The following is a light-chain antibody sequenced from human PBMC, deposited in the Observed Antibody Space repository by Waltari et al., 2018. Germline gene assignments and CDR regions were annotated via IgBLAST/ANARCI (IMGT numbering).Light chain of an antibody. CDR2: DAS. CDR3: QQCSSFVS. CDR1: HDIGNC. J-gene: IGKJ4*01. V-gene: IGKV1-33*01. Sequence: DIQMTQSPASLSVSVGDRVTITCQASHDIGNCLNWLVHKPWKAPELLIYDASDLQTGVPSRFSGSGSGTYFTFTINSLQPEDAATYYCQQCSSFVSFGGGTKVEVK.